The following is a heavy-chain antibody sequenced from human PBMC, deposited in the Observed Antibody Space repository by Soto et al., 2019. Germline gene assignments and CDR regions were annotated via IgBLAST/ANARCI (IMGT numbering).Heavy chain of an antibody. J-gene: IGHJ4*02. V-gene: IGHV2-5*02. CDR2: IYWDDDK. Sequence: QITLKESGPTRVKPTQTLALTCTFSGFSLTTSGVGVAWIRKTPGKALEWLAVIYWDDDKRYSPSLMSRLTITKDTSKNQVVLTTANMDPVDTGTYFCAHRGYMYGNWDHGYFDYWGQGTLVTVSS. D-gene: IGHD5-18*01. CDR3: AHRGYMYGNWDHGYFDY. CDR1: GFSLTTSGVG.